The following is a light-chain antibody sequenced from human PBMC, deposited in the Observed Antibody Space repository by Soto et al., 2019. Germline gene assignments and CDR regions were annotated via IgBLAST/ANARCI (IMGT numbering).Light chain of an antibody. CDR2: DAS. Sequence: DIQMTQSPSTLSGSVGDRVTITCRASQTISSWLAWYQQKPGKAPKLLIYDASSLESGVPSRFSGSGSGTEFTLTISSLQPDDFATHYCQQYNSYSRTFGQGTKVDIK. CDR3: QQYNSYSRT. V-gene: IGKV1-5*01. CDR1: QTISSW. J-gene: IGKJ1*01.